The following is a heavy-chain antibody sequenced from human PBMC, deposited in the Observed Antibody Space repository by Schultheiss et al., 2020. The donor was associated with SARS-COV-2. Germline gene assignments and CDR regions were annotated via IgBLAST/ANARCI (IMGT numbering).Heavy chain of an antibody. J-gene: IGHJ4*02. D-gene: IGHD5-18*01. Sequence: GESLKISCAASGFTFSSYSMNWVRQAPGKGLEWVSYISSSSSTIYYADSVKGRFTISRDNAKNSLYLQMNSLRDEDTAVYYCARDPHKRGYSYGFSDYWGQGTLVTVSS. CDR2: ISSSSSTI. V-gene: IGHV3-48*02. CDR3: ARDPHKRGYSYGFSDY. CDR1: GFTFSSYS.